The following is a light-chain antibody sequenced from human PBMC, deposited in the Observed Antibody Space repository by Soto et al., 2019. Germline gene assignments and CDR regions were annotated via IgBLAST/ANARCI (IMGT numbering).Light chain of an antibody. CDR1: SRHSRYD. CDR3: QTWGTGTVI. J-gene: IGLJ2*01. Sequence: QPVLTQSPSASASLGASVTLTCTLSSRHSRYDIAWHQQQPEKGPRYLMKVNGVGGHSKGDGIPDRFSGSSSGAERYLTISSVQSDDEADYYCQTWGTGTVIFGGGTKLTVL. V-gene: IGLV4-69*01. CDR2: VNGVGGH.